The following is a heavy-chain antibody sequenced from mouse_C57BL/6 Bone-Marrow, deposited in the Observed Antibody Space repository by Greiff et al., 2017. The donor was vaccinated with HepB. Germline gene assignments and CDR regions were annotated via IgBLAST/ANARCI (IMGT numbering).Heavy chain of an antibody. CDR2: IYNRSGNT. Sequence: QVQLQQSGAELARPGASVKLSCKDSGYTFTSYGISWVKQRTGQGLEWIGEIYNRSGNTYYNEKFKGKGTRTADKSSSTAYMELRSLKSEDSAVYFGRYYYGSRPNYFDYWGQVTTLTVSS. J-gene: IGHJ2*01. D-gene: IGHD1-1*01. V-gene: IGHV1-81*01. CDR3: RYYYGSRPNYFDY. CDR1: GYTFTSYG.